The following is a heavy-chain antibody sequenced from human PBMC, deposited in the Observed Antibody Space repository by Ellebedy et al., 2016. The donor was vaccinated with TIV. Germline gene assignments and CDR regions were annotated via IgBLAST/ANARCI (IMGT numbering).Heavy chain of an antibody. J-gene: IGHJ4*02. CDR1: GGSFSGYY. CDR3: ARNSGSLPFDY. Sequence: GSLRLSCAVYGGSFSGYYWSWIRQPPGKGLEWIGEINHSGSTNYNPSLKSRVTISVDKSKNQFSLKLSSVTAADTAVYYCARNSGSLPFDYWGQGTLVTVSS. V-gene: IGHV4-34*01. CDR2: INHSGST. D-gene: IGHD1-26*01.